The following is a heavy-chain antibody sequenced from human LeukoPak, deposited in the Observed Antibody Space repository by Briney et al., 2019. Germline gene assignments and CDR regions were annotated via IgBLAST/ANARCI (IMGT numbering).Heavy chain of an antibody. J-gene: IGHJ4*02. V-gene: IGHV3-30*18. CDR3: AKDRYGSLV. CDR2: ISYDGSNK. Sequence: PGRSLRLSCAASGFTFSSYGMHWVRQAPGKGLEWVAVISYDGSNKYYADSVKGRFTISRDNSKNTLYLQMNSLRAEDTAVYYCAKDRYGSLVWGQGTLVTVSS. D-gene: IGHD1-26*01. CDR1: GFTFSSYG.